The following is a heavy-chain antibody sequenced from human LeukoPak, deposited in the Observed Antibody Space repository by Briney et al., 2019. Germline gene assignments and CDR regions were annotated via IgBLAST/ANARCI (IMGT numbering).Heavy chain of an antibody. V-gene: IGHV3-66*01. D-gene: IGHD5-24*01. CDR2: IYIDGNT. CDR1: GFTVSRNY. J-gene: IGHJ4*02. CDR3: ARGDGYNFFDS. Sequence: GGSLRLSSAASGFTVSRNYMSWVRQAPGKGLEWVSVIYIDGNTYYADSVRGRFTISRDNSKITVYLQMNSLRAEDTAVYYCARGDGYNFFDSWGQGTLVTVSS.